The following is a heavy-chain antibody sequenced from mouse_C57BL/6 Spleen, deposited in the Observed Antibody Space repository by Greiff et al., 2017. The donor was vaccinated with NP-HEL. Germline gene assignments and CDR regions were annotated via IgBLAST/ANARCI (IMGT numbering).Heavy chain of an antibody. CDR3: ARNYYGSSYPYWYFDV. Sequence: QVQLKQPGAELVRPGSSVKLSCKASGYTFTSYWMHWVKQRPIQGLEWIGNIDPSDSETHYNQKFKDKATLTVDKSSSTAYMQLSSLTSEDSAVYYCARNYYGSSYPYWYFDVWGTGTTVTVSS. CDR2: IDPSDSET. J-gene: IGHJ1*03. D-gene: IGHD1-1*01. CDR1: GYTFTSYW. V-gene: IGHV1-52*01.